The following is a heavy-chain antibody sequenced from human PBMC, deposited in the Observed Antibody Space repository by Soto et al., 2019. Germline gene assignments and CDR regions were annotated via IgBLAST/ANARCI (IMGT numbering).Heavy chain of an antibody. CDR2: INAGNGNT. Sequence: GASVKVSCKASGYTFTSYAMHWVRQAPGQRLEWMGWINAGNGNTKYSQKFQGRVTITRDTSASTAYMELSSLRSEDTAVYYCAREDIAAIHTDGMDVWGQGTTVTVSS. CDR3: AREDIAAIHTDGMDV. V-gene: IGHV1-3*01. J-gene: IGHJ6*02. CDR1: GYTFTSYA. D-gene: IGHD6-13*01.